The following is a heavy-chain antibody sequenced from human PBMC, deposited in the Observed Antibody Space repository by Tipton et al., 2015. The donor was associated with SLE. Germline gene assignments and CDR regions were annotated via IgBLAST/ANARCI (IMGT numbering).Heavy chain of an antibody. D-gene: IGHD3-10*01. Sequence: LRLSCTVSGGSISSSSYYWGWIRQPPGKGLEWIGSIYYSGSTYYNPSLKSRVTISVDTSKNQFSLKLSSVTAADTAVYYCARQAPTGRWFDPWGQGTLVTVSS. CDR3: ARQAPTGRWFDP. CDR1: GGSISSSSYY. V-gene: IGHV4-39*01. CDR2: IYYSGST. J-gene: IGHJ5*02.